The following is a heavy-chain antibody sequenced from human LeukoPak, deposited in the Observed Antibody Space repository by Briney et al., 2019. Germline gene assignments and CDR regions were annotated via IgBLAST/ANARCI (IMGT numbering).Heavy chain of an antibody. Sequence: RTGGSRRLPCVASGLTFDDYGMSWVRQAPGKGLEWVSGINWNGGTTTYADSVKGRFTISRDNAKNSLYLQMNSLRVEDTAFYYCARNSGANVYTYSFQYWGRGTLVTVSS. CDR2: INWNGGTT. D-gene: IGHD1-26*01. V-gene: IGHV3-20*04. CDR1: GLTFDDYG. J-gene: IGHJ4*02. CDR3: ARNSGANVYTYSFQY.